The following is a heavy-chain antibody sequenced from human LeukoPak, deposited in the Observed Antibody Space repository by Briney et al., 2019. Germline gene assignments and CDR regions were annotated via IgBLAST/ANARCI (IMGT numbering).Heavy chain of an antibody. CDR1: GGSISSYY. D-gene: IGHD3-22*01. V-gene: IGHV4-59*08. Sequence: KTSETLSLTCTVSGGSISSYYWNWIRQPPGKGLEWIANIHYSGSTNYDPSLKSRVTISVDTSNNQFSLKLSSVTAADTAVYYCARQRFRGYTDIGGYYLDFWAQGPWVTVPS. CDR3: ARQRFRGYTDIGGYYLDF. CDR2: IHYSGST. J-gene: IGHJ4*02.